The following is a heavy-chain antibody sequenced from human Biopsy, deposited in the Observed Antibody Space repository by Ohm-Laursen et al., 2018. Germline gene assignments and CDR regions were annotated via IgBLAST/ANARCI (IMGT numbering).Heavy chain of an antibody. CDR1: GYTFIDYY. J-gene: IGHJ6*02. CDR3: ARGPLGPLLEWLLFQTSIDV. CDR2: VNPNNGDK. V-gene: IGHV1-2*07. D-gene: IGHD3-3*01. Sequence: ASVKVSCKASGYTFIDYYIHWVRQAPGQGLEWMGWVNPNNGDKKFAPDFQGRLTMTRDKSISTACMELVRLRSDDTAVYYCARGPLGPLLEWLLFQTSIDVWGQGTTVTVSS.